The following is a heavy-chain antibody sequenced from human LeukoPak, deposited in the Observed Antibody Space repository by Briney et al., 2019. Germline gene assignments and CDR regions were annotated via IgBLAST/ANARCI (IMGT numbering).Heavy chain of an antibody. Sequence: EASVKVSCKASGYTFTSYDINWVRQATGQGLEWMGWMSPNSGNTGYAQKFQGRVTMTRNTAISTAYMELSSLRSEDTAVYFCVRTPPNWGADYWGQGTLVTVSS. CDR2: MSPNSGNT. CDR1: GYTFTSYD. CDR3: VRTPPNWGADY. D-gene: IGHD7-27*01. V-gene: IGHV1-8*01. J-gene: IGHJ4*02.